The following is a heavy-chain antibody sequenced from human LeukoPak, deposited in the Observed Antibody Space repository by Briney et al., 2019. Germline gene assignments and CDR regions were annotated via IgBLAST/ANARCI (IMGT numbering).Heavy chain of an antibody. CDR1: GFTISNNW. CDR2: IKNDESTA. J-gene: IGHJ4*02. D-gene: IGHD1-26*01. CDR3: ATVFKGSSLQDY. V-gene: IGHV3-74*03. Sequence: GGSLRVSCVVSGFTISNNWMYWVRQPLGRGLVWVSRIKNDESTAVYADSVKGRFTISRDNAKNTLYLQMNSLRVEDTAVYYCATVFKGSSLQDYWGQGTLVTVSS.